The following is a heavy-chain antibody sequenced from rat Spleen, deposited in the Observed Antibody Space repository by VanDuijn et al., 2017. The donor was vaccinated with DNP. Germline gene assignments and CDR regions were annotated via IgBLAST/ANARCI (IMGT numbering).Heavy chain of an antibody. D-gene: IGHD1-3*01. CDR1: GFTFSDYY. J-gene: IGHJ4*01. CDR3: ARSVRATSYYAMDA. CDR2: ISTNGGGT. Sequence: RSLKLSCAASGFTFSDYYMAWVRQTPTKGLEWFATISTNGGGTYYRDSVKGRFTISRDNAKSTLYMQMDSLRSEDTATYYCARSVRATSYYAMDAWGQGTSVTVSS. V-gene: IGHV5-25*01.